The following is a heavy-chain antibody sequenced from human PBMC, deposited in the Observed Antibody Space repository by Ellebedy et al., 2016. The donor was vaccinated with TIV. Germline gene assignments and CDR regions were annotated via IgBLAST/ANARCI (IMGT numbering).Heavy chain of an antibody. CDR1: GYSISSGYY. D-gene: IGHD3-22*01. Sequence: GSLRLXXTVSGYSISSGYYWGWIRQPPGKGLEWIGSIYHSGSTYYNPSLKSRVTISVDTSKNQFSLKLSSVTAADTAVYYCARGGWDSSGYYDYWGQGTLVTVSS. CDR3: ARGGWDSSGYYDY. J-gene: IGHJ4*02. V-gene: IGHV4-38-2*02. CDR2: IYHSGST.